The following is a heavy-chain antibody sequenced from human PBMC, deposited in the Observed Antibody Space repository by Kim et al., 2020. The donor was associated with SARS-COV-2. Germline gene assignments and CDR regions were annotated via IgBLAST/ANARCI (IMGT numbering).Heavy chain of an antibody. V-gene: IGHV3-21*01. D-gene: IGHD6-13*01. Sequence: GGSLRLSCAASGFTFSSYSMNWVRQAPGKGLEWVSSISSSSSYIYYPDSVKGRFTISRDNAKNSLYLQMNSLRAEDTAVYYCARASSALEQLGPSYYYYGMDVWGQGTTVTVSS. CDR3: ARASSALEQLGPSYYYYGMDV. J-gene: IGHJ6*02. CDR1: GFTFSSYS. CDR2: ISSSSSYI.